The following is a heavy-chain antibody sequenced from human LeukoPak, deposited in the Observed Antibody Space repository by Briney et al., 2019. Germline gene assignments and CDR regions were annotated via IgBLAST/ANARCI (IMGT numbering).Heavy chain of an antibody. V-gene: IGHV4-39*01. Sequence: PSETLSLTCTVSGGSISSSSYYWGWIRQPPGKGLVWIGSIYYSGSTYYNPSLKSRVTISVDTSKNQFSLKLSSVTAADTAVYYCASQRITMVRGVIIRDYWGQGTLVTVSS. CDR2: IYYSGST. J-gene: IGHJ4*02. CDR1: GGSISSSSYY. CDR3: ASQRITMVRGVIIRDY. D-gene: IGHD3-10*01.